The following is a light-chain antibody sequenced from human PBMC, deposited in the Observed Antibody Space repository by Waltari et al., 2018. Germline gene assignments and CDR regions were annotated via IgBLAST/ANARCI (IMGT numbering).Light chain of an antibody. CDR3: SSYAGSNNLV. Sequence: QSALTQPPSASGSPGQSVTISCPGTSSDVGAYDFVPWYQHHPGKAPKPPISGVRKRPSGVPDRFSGSRSGNPASLTVSGLQAEDEADYYCSSYAGSNNLVFGGGTKLTVL. CDR1: SSDVGAYDF. J-gene: IGLJ2*01. CDR2: GVR. V-gene: IGLV2-8*01.